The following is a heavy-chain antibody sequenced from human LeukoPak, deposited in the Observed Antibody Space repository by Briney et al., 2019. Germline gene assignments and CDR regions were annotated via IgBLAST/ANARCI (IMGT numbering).Heavy chain of an antibody. V-gene: IGHV4-59*01. CDR1: GDSISSFY. J-gene: IGHJ4*02. CDR2: ISYSGSI. D-gene: IGHD4-17*01. Sequence: SETLSLTCNVSGDSISSFYWTWIRQPPGKGLEYIGYISYSGSINYNPSLTSRVTISVDTSKNQFSLRLSSVTAADTAVYYCARRRPNYGDYDYWGQGTLVTVSS. CDR3: ARRRPNYGDYDY.